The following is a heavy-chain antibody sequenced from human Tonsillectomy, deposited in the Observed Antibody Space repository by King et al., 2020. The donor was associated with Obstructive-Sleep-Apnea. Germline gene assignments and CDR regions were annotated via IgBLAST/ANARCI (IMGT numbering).Heavy chain of an antibody. D-gene: IGHD4-23*01. J-gene: IGHJ4*02. CDR1: GFTFSSYS. Sequence: VQLVESGGGLVKPGGSLRLSCAASGFTFSSYSMNWVRQAPGKGLEWVSSISSSTSYIDYADSVKGRFTISRDNAKNSLYLQMNSLSAEDTAVYYCARGFDYGGNRFDYWGQGTLVTVSS. CDR3: ARGFDYGGNRFDY. V-gene: IGHV3-21*01. CDR2: ISSSTSYI.